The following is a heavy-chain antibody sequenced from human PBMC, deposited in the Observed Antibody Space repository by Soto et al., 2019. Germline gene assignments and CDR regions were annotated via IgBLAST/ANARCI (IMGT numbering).Heavy chain of an antibody. V-gene: IGHV2-70*01. Sequence: GPPLVNPTQALTLTCTFSGFSLGTSGMCVSWIRQPPGKSLEWLALIDWDDDKYYSTSPKTRLTISKDTSKNQVVLTMTNMDPVDTATYYCARTIASSGYYSYYGMDVWGQGTTVTVSS. J-gene: IGHJ6*02. D-gene: IGHD3-22*01. CDR1: GFSLGTSGMC. CDR3: ARTIASSGYYSYYGMDV. CDR2: IDWDDDK.